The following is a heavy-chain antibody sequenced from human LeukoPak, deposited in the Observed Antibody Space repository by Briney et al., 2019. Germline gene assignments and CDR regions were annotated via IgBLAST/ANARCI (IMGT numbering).Heavy chain of an antibody. CDR3: ARDRGYSGYDSAFDI. Sequence: GGSLRLSCAASGFTVSSNYMSWVRQAPGKGLEWVSVIYSGGSTYYADSVKGRFTISRDNSKNTLYLQMNSLRAEDTAVYYRARDRGYSGYDSAFDIWGQGTMVTVSS. CDR2: IYSGGST. J-gene: IGHJ3*02. CDR1: GFTVSSNY. V-gene: IGHV3-66*01. D-gene: IGHD5-12*01.